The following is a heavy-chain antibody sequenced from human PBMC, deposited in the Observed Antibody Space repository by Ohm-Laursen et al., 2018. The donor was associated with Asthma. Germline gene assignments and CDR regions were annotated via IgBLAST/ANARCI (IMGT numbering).Heavy chain of an antibody. CDR2: ISGSGGST. J-gene: IGHJ4*02. V-gene: IGHV3-23*01. Sequence: SLRLSCAASGFTFSSYAMSWVRQAPGKGLEWVSAISGSGGSTYYADSVKGRFTISRDNSKNTLYLQMNSLRAEDTAVYYCARSELRVEYSSSWYPFDYWGQGTLVTVSS. CDR3: ARSELRVEYSSSWYPFDY. CDR1: GFTFSSYA. D-gene: IGHD6-13*01.